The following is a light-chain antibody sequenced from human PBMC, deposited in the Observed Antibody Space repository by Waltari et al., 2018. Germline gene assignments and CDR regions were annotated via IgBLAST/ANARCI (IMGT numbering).Light chain of an antibody. J-gene: IGLJ3*02. Sequence: QSVLTQPPSASGTPGQRVTISCSGSLSHIGSNYIYCYQQVAGMAPKLLIYRDTQRPSGVPARFSGSKSDTSASLAISGLRSEDEADYSCAAWDDSLSAWVFGGGTKLTVL. CDR1: LSHIGSNY. V-gene: IGLV1-47*01. CDR2: RDT. CDR3: AAWDDSLSAWV.